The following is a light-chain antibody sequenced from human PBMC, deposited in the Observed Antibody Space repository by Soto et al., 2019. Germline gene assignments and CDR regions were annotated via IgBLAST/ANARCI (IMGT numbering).Light chain of an antibody. Sequence: DIQLTQSPSVLSASLGDRVSISCRASQDIAHNLNWYQQKVGRAPKLLIFEKSTLLYGVPSRFSGSGSGTEFPLPTPSLHPEDFQTYSGKKNLLHPPPSGGGTGWRSN. J-gene: IGKJ4*01. CDR2: EKS. V-gene: IGKV1-9*01. CDR3: KKNLLHPPP. CDR1: QDIAHN.